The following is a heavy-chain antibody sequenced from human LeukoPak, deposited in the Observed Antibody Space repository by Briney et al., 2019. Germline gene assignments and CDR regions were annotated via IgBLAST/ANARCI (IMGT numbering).Heavy chain of an antibody. CDR3: ARDMPPLGIAVAGSDY. Sequence: SETLSLTCTVSGGSISSSSYYWGWIRQPPGKGLEWIGSIYYSGSTYYNPSLKSRVTISVDTSKNQFSLKLSSVTAADTAVYYCARDMPPLGIAVAGSDYWGQGTLVTVSS. J-gene: IGHJ4*02. V-gene: IGHV4-39*07. CDR1: GGSISSSSYY. CDR2: IYYSGST. D-gene: IGHD6-19*01.